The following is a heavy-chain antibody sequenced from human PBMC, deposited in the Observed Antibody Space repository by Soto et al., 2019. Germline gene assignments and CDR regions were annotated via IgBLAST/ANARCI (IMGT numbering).Heavy chain of an antibody. D-gene: IGHD6-19*01. CDR3: ARGIEGWYQGRYYYGMDV. CDR2: IYSSGST. CDR1: GDSISTDY. J-gene: IGHJ6*02. V-gene: IGHV4-59*05. Sequence: SETLSLTCTVSGDSISTDYWSWIRQSPGKGPEWIGSIYSSGSTYYNPSLNSRVTVSVDTSKNQFSLKVTSVTAADTAVYYCARGIEGWYQGRYYYGMDVWGQGTTVTVSS.